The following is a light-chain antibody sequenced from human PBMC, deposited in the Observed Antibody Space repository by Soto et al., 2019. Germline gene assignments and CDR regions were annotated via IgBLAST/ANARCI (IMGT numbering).Light chain of an antibody. CDR2: AAA. CDR1: QSVSSSY. Sequence: EIVLTQSPGTLSLSPGERATLSCRASQSVSSSYLAWYQQKPGQAPRLLIYAAASSATGIPDRFSGSGSGTDFTLTISRLEPEDFAMYYCQQYGTSSWTFGQGTKVEIK. CDR3: QQYGTSSWT. V-gene: IGKV3-20*01. J-gene: IGKJ1*01.